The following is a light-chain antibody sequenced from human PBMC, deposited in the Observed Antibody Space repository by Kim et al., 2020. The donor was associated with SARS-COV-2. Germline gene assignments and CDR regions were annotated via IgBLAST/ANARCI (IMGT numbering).Light chain of an antibody. CDR1: SSDVGGYNY. CDR2: DVN. Sequence: GQAFSIAGPGTSSDVGGYNYVSWYLQHPGKTPKLVFYDVNKRPSGVPDRFSGSKSGNTASLTVSGLQAEDEADYYCCSYAGSYTLVFGGGTQLTVL. V-gene: IGLV2-11*01. J-gene: IGLJ2*01. CDR3: CSYAGSYTLV.